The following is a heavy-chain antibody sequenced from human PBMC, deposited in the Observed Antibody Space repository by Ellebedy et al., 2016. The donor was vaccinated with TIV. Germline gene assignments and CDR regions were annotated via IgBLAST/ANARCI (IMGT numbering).Heavy chain of an antibody. Sequence: SGTLSLTXTVSGGSISSSSYYWGWIRQPPGKGLEWIGSIYYSGSTYYNPSLKSRVTISVDTSKNQFSLKLSSVTAADTAVYYCARRVVTHDAFDIWGQGTMVTVSS. J-gene: IGHJ3*02. CDR1: GGSISSSSYY. CDR2: IYYSGST. CDR3: ARRVVTHDAFDI. D-gene: IGHD3-3*01. V-gene: IGHV4-39*07.